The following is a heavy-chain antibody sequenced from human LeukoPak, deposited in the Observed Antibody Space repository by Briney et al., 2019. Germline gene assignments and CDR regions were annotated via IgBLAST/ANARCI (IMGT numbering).Heavy chain of an antibody. CDR3: ASRITIFGVDANWFDP. CDR2: IYYSGST. Sequence: SETLSLTCTVSGGSISSSSYYWGWIRQPPGKGLEWIGSIYYSGSTYYNPSLKSRVTISVDTSKNQFSLKLSSVTAADTAVYYCASRITIFGVDANWFDPWGQGTLVTVSS. D-gene: IGHD3-3*01. V-gene: IGHV4-39*07. J-gene: IGHJ5*02. CDR1: GGSISSSSYY.